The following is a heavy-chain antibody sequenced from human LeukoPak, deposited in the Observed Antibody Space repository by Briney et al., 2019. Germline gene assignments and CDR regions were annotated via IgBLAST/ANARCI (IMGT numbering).Heavy chain of an antibody. D-gene: IGHD3-22*01. CDR3: AKPSGYDSSGYADY. J-gene: IGHJ4*02. CDR1: GFAFSRYW. Sequence: GGSLRLSCAASGFAFSRYWMHWVRQAPGKGLVWVSRVNGDGSTTTYADSVKGRFTISRDNSKNTLYLQMNSLRAEDTAVYYCAKPSGYDSSGYADYWGQGTLVTVSS. CDR2: VNGDGSTT. V-gene: IGHV3-74*01.